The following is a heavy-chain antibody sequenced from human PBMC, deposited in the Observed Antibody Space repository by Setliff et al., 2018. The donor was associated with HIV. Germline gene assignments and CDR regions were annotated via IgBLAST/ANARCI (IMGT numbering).Heavy chain of an antibody. CDR1: GFRFSTYW. CDR3: ARRRYDFWSGYYPYYMDV. V-gene: IGHV3-74*01. D-gene: IGHD3-3*01. Sequence: PGGSLRLSCAASGFRFSTYWMTWVRQAPGKGLVWVSHIKSDGSVIQYADSVKGRFTISRDNAKNTLYLQMNSLRAEDTAVYYCARRRYDFWSGYYPYYMDVWGKGTTVTVSS. CDR2: IKSDGSVI. J-gene: IGHJ6*03.